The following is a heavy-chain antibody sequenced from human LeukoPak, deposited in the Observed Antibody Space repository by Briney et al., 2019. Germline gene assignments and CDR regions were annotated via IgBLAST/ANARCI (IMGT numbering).Heavy chain of an antibody. D-gene: IGHD2-2*01. CDR1: GFTFSDYY. V-gene: IGHV3-11*01. CDR2: ISSSGSTI. J-gene: IGHJ6*02. Sequence: PGGSLRLSCAASGFTFSDYYMSWIRQAPGKGLGWVSYISSSGSTIYYADSVKGRFTIPRDNAKNSLYLQMNSLRAEDTAVYYCARDLGQLLNYYYGMDVWGQGTTVTVSS. CDR3: ARDLGQLLNYYYGMDV.